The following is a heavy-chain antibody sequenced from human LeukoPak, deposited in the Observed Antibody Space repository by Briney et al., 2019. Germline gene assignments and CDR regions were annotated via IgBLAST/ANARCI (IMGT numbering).Heavy chain of an antibody. D-gene: IGHD5-24*01. CDR3: ARDGYYAFDY. V-gene: IGHV4-34*01. CDR1: GGSFSGYY. CDR2: INHSGST. Sequence: PSETLSLTCAVYGGSFSGYYWSWIRQPPGKGLEWIGEINHSGSTNYNPSLKSRVTIPVDTSKSQFSLKLSSVTAADTAVYYCARDGYYAFDYWGQGTLVTVSS. J-gene: IGHJ4*02.